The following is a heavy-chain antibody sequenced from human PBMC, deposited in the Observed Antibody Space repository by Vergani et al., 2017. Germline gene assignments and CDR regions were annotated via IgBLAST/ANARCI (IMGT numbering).Heavy chain of an antibody. J-gene: IGHJ4*02. CDR1: GFIVSSNY. CDR2: IYSGGNT. Sequence: EVQLVESGGGLIQPGGSLRLSCAASGFIVSSNYMSWVRQAPGKGLEWVSTIYSGGNTYYADSVKGRFPISRDNSKNTLYLQMNSLRAEETAVYYCARVGTVILGFDFWGQGTLVTVSS. CDR3: ARVGTVILGFDF. D-gene: IGHD3-22*01. V-gene: IGHV3-53*01.